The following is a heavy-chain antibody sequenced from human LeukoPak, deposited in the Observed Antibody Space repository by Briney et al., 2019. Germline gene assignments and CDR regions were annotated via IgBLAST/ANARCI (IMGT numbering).Heavy chain of an antibody. D-gene: IGHD1-7*01. CDR1: GGSISSNY. CDR2: IYSGGST. V-gene: IGHV3-53*01. Sequence: ETLSLTCTVSGGSISSNYMSWVRQAPGKGLEWVSVIYSGGSTYYADSVKGRFTISRDNSKNTLYLQMNSLRAEDTAVYYCARDYHRTFDYWGQGTLVTVSS. CDR3: ARDYHRTFDY. J-gene: IGHJ4*02.